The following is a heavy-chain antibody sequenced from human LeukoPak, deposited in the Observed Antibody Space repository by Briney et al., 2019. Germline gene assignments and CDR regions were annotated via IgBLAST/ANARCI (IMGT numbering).Heavy chain of an antibody. D-gene: IGHD6-13*01. J-gene: IGHJ5*02. Sequence: SETLSLTWTVSGGAISSGGYYWSWIRQHPGKGLEWIGYIYYSGSTYYNPSLKSRVTISVDTSKNQFSLKLSSVTAADTAVYYCASCYSSSWYNWFDPWGQGTLVTVSS. V-gene: IGHV4-31*02. CDR2: IYYSGST. CDR3: ASCYSSSWYNWFDP. CDR1: GGAISSGGYY.